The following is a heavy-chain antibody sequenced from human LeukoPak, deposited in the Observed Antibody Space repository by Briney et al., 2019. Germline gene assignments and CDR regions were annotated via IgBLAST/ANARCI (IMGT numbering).Heavy chain of an antibody. CDR1: GGSFSGYY. CDR2: INHSGST. V-gene: IGHV4-34*01. Sequence: SETLSLTCAVYGGSFSGYYWSWTRQPPGKGLEWIGEINHSGSTNYNPSLKSRVTISVDTSKNQFSLKLSSVTAADTAVYYCASVRGPFQHWGQGTLVTVSS. CDR3: ASVRGPFQH. J-gene: IGHJ1*01. D-gene: IGHD3-10*02.